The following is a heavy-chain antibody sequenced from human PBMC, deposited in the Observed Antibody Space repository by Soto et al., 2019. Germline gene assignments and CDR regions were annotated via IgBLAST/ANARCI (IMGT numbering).Heavy chain of an antibody. J-gene: IGHJ5*02. CDR3: AKVAVGYNGQWDWCDD. Sequence: EVLLLESGGDLVQPGGSLRLSCAASGFTFSDYAMSWVRQAPGKGLEWVSSIDGSGGGTYYSDSVKGRFTVSRDDSEKTLYLQMSGLRVDDTATYFCAKVAVGYNGQWDWCDDWGQGTLVIVSS. D-gene: IGHD3-10*01. V-gene: IGHV3-23*05. CDR2: IDGSGGGT. CDR1: GFTFSDYA.